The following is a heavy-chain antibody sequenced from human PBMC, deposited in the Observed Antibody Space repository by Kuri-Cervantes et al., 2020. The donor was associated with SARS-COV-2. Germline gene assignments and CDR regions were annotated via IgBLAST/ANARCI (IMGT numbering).Heavy chain of an antibody. J-gene: IGHJ4*02. V-gene: IGHV4-59*12. Sequence: SQTLSLTCAASGFTFSDYYMNWVRQAPGKGLEWIGYIYYSGSTYYNPSLKSRVTISVDRSKNQFSLKLSSVTAADTAVYYCARGQPAAIPFDYWGQGTLVTVSS. CDR3: ARGQPAAIPFDY. CDR1: GFTFSDYY. D-gene: IGHD2-2*02. CDR2: IYYSGST.